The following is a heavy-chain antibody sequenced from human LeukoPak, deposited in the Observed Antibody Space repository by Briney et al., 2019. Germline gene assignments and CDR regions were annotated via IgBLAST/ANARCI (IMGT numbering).Heavy chain of an antibody. D-gene: IGHD1-1*01. CDR2: ISYDGSNK. V-gene: IGHV3-30*03. CDR3: ATFSTKTATGRMGY. J-gene: IGHJ4*02. Sequence: PGTSLRLSCAASGFTFSNYGMHWVCQAPGKGREWVAVISYDGSNKNYADSVEGRFTISRDNSKNTYLQMNSQIPEDRGVYYCATFSTKTATGRMGYWGQGTLVTVSS. CDR1: GFTFSNYG.